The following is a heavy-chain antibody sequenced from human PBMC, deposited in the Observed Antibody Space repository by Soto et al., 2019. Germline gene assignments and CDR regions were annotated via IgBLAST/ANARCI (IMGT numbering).Heavy chain of an antibody. J-gene: IGHJ5*02. D-gene: IGHD6-13*01. CDR2: TYYRSKWYN. CDR3: ARDPSGGDSSPRLNWFDP. CDR1: GDSVSSNSAA. V-gene: IGHV6-1*01. Sequence: QSQTLSLTCAISGDSVSSNSAAWNWIRQSPSRGLEWLGRTYYRSKWYNDYAVSVKSRITINPDTSKNQFSLQLNSVTPEDTAVYYCARDPSGGDSSPRLNWFDPWGQGTLVTVSS.